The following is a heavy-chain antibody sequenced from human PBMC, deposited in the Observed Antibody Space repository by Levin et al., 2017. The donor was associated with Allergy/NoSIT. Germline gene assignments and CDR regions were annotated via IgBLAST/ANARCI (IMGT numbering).Heavy chain of an antibody. CDR3: ARDRGAYCSGACYYYYGMDV. Sequence: QAGGSLRLSCAASGFTFSSYSMNWVRQAPGKGLEWVSYISSSSSTIYYADSVKGRFTISRDNAKNSLYLQMNSLRDEDTAVYYCARDRGAYCSGACYYYYGMDVWGQGTTVTVSS. J-gene: IGHJ6*02. CDR1: GFTFSSYS. D-gene: IGHD2-21*01. CDR2: ISSSSSTI. V-gene: IGHV3-48*02.